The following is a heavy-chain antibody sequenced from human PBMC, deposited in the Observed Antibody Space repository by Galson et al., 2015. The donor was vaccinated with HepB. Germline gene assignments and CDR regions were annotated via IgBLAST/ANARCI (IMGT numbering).Heavy chain of an antibody. CDR3: ARVFGYSSGWFDY. V-gene: IGHV3-7*01. J-gene: IGHJ5*01. D-gene: IGHD6-19*01. CDR2: IKQDGSEK. CDR1: GFTFSSYW. Sequence: SLRLSCAASGFTFSSYWMSWVRQAPGKGLEWVANIKQDGSEKYYVDSVKGRFTISRDNAKNSLYLQMNSLRAEDTAVYYCARVFGYSSGWFDYWGQGTLVTVSS.